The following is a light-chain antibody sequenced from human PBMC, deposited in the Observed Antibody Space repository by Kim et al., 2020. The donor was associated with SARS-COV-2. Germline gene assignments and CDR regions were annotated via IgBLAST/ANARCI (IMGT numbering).Light chain of an antibody. J-gene: IGKJ2*01. V-gene: IGKV3-11*01. CDR3: QQRSNWYT. CDR1: QSVSSY. CDR2: DAS. Sequence: LSLSPGERATLSCRASQSVSSYLDWYQQKPGQAPRLLIYDASNRATGIPARFSGSGSGTDFTLTISSLEPEDFAVYYCQQRSNWYTFGQGTKLEI.